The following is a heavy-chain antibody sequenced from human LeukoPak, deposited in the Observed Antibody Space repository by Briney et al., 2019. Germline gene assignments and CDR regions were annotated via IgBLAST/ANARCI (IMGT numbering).Heavy chain of an antibody. J-gene: IGHJ6*02. Sequence: GGSLRLSCAASGFSFSSFAMHWVRQAPGKGLEWVAVISYDGSNKYYADSVKGRFTMSRDNSKNTLYLQMNGLRAEDTAVYYCARSPRSIAVAGSPLYYYFAMDVWGQGTTVTVSS. D-gene: IGHD6-19*01. V-gene: IGHV3-30-3*01. CDR2: ISYDGSNK. CDR1: GFSFSSFA. CDR3: ARSPRSIAVAGSPLYYYFAMDV.